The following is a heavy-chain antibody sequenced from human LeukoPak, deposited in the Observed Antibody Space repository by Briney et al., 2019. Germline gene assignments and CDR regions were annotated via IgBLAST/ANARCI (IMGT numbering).Heavy chain of an antibody. J-gene: IGHJ2*01. V-gene: IGHV5-51*01. CDR2: IYPGDSDS. D-gene: IGHD3-22*01. CDR1: GYRFTDYW. Sequence: GESLKISCKGSGYRFTDYWIGWVRQMPGKGLEWMGSIYPGDSDSTYSPSFQGQVTISVDKSITTAYLQWSTLKASDIAMYYCARLHSSNWYFDLWGRGTLVTVSS. CDR3: ARLHSSNWYFDL.